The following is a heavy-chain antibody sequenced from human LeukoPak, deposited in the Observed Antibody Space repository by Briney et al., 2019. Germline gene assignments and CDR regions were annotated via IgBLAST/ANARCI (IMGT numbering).Heavy chain of an antibody. CDR2: IYYTGSI. V-gene: IGHV4-59*12. CDR3: ARDHSYYFGSQTSTLDV. D-gene: IGHD3-10*01. J-gene: IGHJ6*02. CDR1: GGSISSYY. Sequence: PSETLSLTCTVSGGSISSYYWSWLRQPPGEGLEWIGYIYYTGSIDYNASLKSRLTISLETSRNRFSLKLNSVTAADTAVYYCARDHSYYFGSQTSTLDVWGQGTAVTVSS.